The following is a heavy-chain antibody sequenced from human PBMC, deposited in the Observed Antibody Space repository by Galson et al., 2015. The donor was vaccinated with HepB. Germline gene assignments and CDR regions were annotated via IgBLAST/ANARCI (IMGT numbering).Heavy chain of an antibody. CDR3: ARVNLVGYYDSSPYYFDY. CDR2: INSDGSST. CDR1: GFTFSSYW. V-gene: IGHV3-74*01. J-gene: IGHJ4*02. Sequence: SLRLSCAASGFTFSSYWMHWVRQAPGKGLVWVSRINSDGSSTSYADSVKGRFTISRDNAKNTLYLQMNSLRAEDTAVYYCARVNLVGYYDSSPYYFDYWGQGTLVTVSS. D-gene: IGHD3-22*01.